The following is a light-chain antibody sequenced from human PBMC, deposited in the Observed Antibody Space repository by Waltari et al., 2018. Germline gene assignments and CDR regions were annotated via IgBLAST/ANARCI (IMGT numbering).Light chain of an antibody. V-gene: IGKV2-28*01. J-gene: IGKJ4*01. CDR1: QSLLHSNGYNY. CDR2: LGS. Sequence: DIVMTQSPLSLPVTPGEPTSISCRSSQSLLHSNGYNYLDWYLQKPGQSPQLLIYLGSNRASGVPDRFSGSGSGTDFTLKISRVEAEDVGVYYCMQALQTPHFGVGTKVEIK. CDR3: MQALQTPH.